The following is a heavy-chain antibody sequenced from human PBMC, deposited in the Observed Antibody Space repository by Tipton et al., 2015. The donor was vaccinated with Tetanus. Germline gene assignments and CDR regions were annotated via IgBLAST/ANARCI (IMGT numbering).Heavy chain of an antibody. CDR2: IYQNGDA. Sequence: TLSLTCTVSGGSVSSGSYYWYWIRQPPGKGLEWIAYIYQNGDANYNPSLQSRVTISVDTSKNQFSLQLAFVTAADTAIYYCARERIGAFYYHGLDVWGPGTTVTVSS. V-gene: IGHV4-61*01. CDR3: ARERIGAFYYHGLDV. J-gene: IGHJ6*02. CDR1: GGSVSSGSYY. D-gene: IGHD3-16*01.